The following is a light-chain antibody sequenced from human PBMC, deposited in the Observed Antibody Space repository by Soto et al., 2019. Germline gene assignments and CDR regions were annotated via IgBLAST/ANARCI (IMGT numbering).Light chain of an antibody. CDR1: SSDVGGYNF. V-gene: IGLV2-14*01. CDR3: SSWTSSTTQV. Sequence: QSALAQPASVSGSLGQSITISCTGTSSDVGGYNFVSWYQQHPGEAPKLMIYEVSNRPSGVSNRFSGSKSGNTASLTISGLQAEDEADYYCSSWTSSTTQVLGGGTKLTVL. J-gene: IGLJ3*02. CDR2: EVS.